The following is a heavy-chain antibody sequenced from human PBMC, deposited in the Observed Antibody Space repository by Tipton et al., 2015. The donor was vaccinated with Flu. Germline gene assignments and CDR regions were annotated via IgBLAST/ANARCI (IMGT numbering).Heavy chain of an antibody. Sequence: TLSLTCSVSGGSISSGSYYWSWIRQPAGKGLEWIGRVFTSGSTNYNPSLKSRVTILLDTSKNQFSLKLRSVTAADTAVYYCAKVIPEKVAGLDYWGQGTLVTVSS. CDR3: AKVIPEKVAGLDY. CDR1: GGSISSGSYY. CDR2: VFTSGST. V-gene: IGHV4-61*02. D-gene: IGHD6-19*01. J-gene: IGHJ4*02.